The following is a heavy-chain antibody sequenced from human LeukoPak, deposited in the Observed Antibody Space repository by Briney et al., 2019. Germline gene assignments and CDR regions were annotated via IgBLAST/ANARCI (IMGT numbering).Heavy chain of an antibody. D-gene: IGHD3-16*01. Sequence: PSETLSLTCTVSGGSISSGSYYWSWIRQPAGKGLEWIGRIYTSGSTNYNPSLKSRVTISVDTSKNQFSLKLSSVTAADTAVYYCARADEEWGTLYAPDYWGQGTLVTVSS. CDR3: ARADEEWGTLYAPDY. J-gene: IGHJ4*02. CDR2: IYTSGST. V-gene: IGHV4-61*02. CDR1: GGSISSGSYY.